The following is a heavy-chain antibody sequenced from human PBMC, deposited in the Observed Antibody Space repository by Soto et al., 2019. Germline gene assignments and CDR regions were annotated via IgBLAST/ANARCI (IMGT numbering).Heavy chain of an antibody. Sequence: QVQLVESGGGVVQPGRSLRLSCAASAFTLSKFVMHWVRQAPGKGLDWLAVTSNDGINTYYAGSVKGRFTISRDNSKNMVYLQMNSLRHEDTAVYYCARGNMDVWGQGTTVIVSS. J-gene: IGHJ6*02. CDR2: TSNDGINT. D-gene: IGHD1-1*01. V-gene: IGHV3-30-3*01. CDR1: AFTLSKFV. CDR3: ARGNMDV.